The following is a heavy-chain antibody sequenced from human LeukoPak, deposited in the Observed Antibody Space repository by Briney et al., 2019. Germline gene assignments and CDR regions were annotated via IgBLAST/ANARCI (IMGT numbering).Heavy chain of an antibody. D-gene: IGHD3-10*01. CDR2: INQDGTEK. Sequence: GGSLRLSCAASGFPFSTHWMSWVRQATGKGLEWVANINQDGTEKYYVDSVKGRFIISRDYAKNSLYLQMNSLRVEDTAVYYCAKVAKYYYGPETYYFFEQWGQGTPVTASS. CDR1: GFPFSTHW. V-gene: IGHV3-7*01. CDR3: AKVAKYYYGPETYYFFEQ. J-gene: IGHJ4*02.